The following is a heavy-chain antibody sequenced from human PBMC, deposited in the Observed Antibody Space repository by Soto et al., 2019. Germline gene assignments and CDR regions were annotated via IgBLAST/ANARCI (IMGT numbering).Heavy chain of an antibody. V-gene: IGHV4-39*01. Sequence: PSETLXLTCTVSGGSVTNIIYYWGWIRQSPGKGLEWIGSVYYRGRSYSKSSVKSRVTISVDTSKNRFSLSLNSVTASDTAVYFCVSQRTTVPTQAYFDYWGPGALVTVSS. CDR3: VSQRTTVPTQAYFDY. CDR1: GGSVTNIIYY. CDR2: VYYRGRS. J-gene: IGHJ4*02. D-gene: IGHD4-17*01.